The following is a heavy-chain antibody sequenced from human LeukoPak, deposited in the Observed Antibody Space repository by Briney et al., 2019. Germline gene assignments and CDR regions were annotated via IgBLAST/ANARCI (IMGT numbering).Heavy chain of an antibody. V-gene: IGHV3-48*02. CDR3: AGVSSRGDLLPLDLDY. J-gene: IGHJ4*02. CDR2: ISSSSSAI. Sequence: QPGGSLRLSCAASGFTFSSYAMSWVRQAPGKGLEWVSYISSSSSAIYYADSVKGRFTISRDNAKNSLYLQMISLRDEDTAVYFCAGVSSRGDLLPLDLDYWGQGTLVTVSS. D-gene: IGHD1-26*01. CDR1: GFTFSSYA.